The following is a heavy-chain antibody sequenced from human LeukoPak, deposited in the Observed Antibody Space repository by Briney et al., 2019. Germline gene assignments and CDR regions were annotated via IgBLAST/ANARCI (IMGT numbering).Heavy chain of an antibody. CDR3: ARDRRSGWDSNFDY. J-gene: IGHJ4*02. CDR2: IYYSGST. CDR1: GGSISSSSYY. Sequence: SETLSLTCTVSGGSISSSSYYWGWIRQPPGKGLEWIGSIYYSGSTYYNPSLKSRVTISVDTSKNQFSLKLSSVTAADTAVYYCARDRRSGWDSNFDYWGRGTLVTVSS. V-gene: IGHV4-39*07. D-gene: IGHD6-19*01.